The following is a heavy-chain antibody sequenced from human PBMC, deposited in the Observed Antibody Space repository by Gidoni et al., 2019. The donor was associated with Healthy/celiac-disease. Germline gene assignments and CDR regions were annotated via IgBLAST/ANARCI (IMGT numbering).Heavy chain of an antibody. CDR2: IYYSGST. J-gene: IGHJ4*02. V-gene: IGHV4-39*07. CDR3: ARDVPPTYYYDSSGYWNY. Sequence: QLQLQESGPGLVKPSETLSLTCTVSGGSICSSSYYWGWIRQPPGKGLEWIGSIYYSGSTYYNPSLKSRVTISVDTSKNQFSLKLSSVTAADTAVYYCARDVPPTYYYDSSGYWNYWGQGTLVTVSS. CDR1: GGSICSSSYY. D-gene: IGHD3-22*01.